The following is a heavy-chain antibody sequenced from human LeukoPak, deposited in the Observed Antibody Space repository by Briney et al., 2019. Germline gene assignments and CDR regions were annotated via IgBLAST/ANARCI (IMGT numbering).Heavy chain of an antibody. D-gene: IGHD3-3*02. Sequence: SETLSLTCTVSGGSISSYYWSWIRQPPGKGLEWIGYIHYSGSTNYSPSLKSLVTISVDMSKNQFSLKLSSVTAADTAVYYCARAFYPGYYSYMAVWGKGTTFTVSS. J-gene: IGHJ6*03. CDR3: ARAFYPGYYSYMAV. CDR2: IHYSGST. V-gene: IGHV4-59*01. CDR1: GGSISSYY.